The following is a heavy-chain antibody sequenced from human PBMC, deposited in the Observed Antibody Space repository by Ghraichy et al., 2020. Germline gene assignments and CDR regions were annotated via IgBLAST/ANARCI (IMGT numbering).Heavy chain of an antibody. D-gene: IGHD4-11*01. V-gene: IGHV4-34*01. J-gene: IGHJ3*02. Sequence: SETLSLTCAVYGGSFSGYYWSWIRQPPGKGLEWIGEINHSGSTNYNPSLKSRVTISVDTSKNQFSLKLSSVTAADTAVYYCARGPLRYSNYGRAVGFDIWGQGTMVTVSS. CDR3: ARGPLRYSNYGRAVGFDI. CDR2: INHSGST. CDR1: GGSFSGYY.